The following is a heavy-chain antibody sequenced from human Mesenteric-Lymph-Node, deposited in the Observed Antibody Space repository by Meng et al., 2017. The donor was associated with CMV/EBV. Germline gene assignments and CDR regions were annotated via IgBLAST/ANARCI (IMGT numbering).Heavy chain of an antibody. D-gene: IGHD4-23*01. V-gene: IGHV3-23*01. J-gene: IGHJ4*02. CDR2: ISGSGSST. CDR3: AKRSGYGANSFFDN. Sequence: GGSLRLSCVVSGITLSSQFMRWARQAPGKGLEWVSTISGSGSSTYYADSVRGQFTISRDNSKNTVYLQVNSLRAGDTAIYYCAKRSGYGANSFFDNWGQGTLVTVSS. CDR1: GITLSSQF.